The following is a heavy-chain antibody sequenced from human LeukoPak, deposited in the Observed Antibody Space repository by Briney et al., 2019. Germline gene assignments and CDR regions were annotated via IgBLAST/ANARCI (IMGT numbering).Heavy chain of an antibody. J-gene: IGHJ5*02. Sequence: SVKVSCTASGGTFSSYAISWVRQAPGQGLEWMGGIIPIFGTANYAQKFQGRVTITADESTSTAYMELSSLRPEDTAVYYCARRYSSSWYQGFWFDPWGQGTLVTVSS. CDR2: IIPIFGTA. D-gene: IGHD6-13*01. CDR3: ARRYSSSWYQGFWFDP. V-gene: IGHV1-69*13. CDR1: GGTFSSYA.